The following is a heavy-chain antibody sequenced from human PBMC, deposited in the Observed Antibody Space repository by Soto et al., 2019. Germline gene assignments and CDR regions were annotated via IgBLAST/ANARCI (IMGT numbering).Heavy chain of an antibody. CDR2: IYYSGST. CDR3: AGGPYYYDSSGYYGPDY. Sequence: PSETLSLTCTVSGGSISSYYWSWIRQPQGKGLEWIGYIYYSGSTYYNPSLKSRVTISVDTSKNQFSLKLSSVTAADTAVYYCAGGPYYYDSSGYYGPDYWGQGTLVNV. J-gene: IGHJ4*02. V-gene: IGHV4-59*06. D-gene: IGHD3-22*01. CDR1: GGSISSYY.